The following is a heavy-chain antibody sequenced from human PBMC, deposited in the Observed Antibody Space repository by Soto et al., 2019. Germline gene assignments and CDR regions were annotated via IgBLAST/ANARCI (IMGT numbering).Heavy chain of an antibody. Sequence: SETPSLTCAVYGGSFSGYYWSWIRQPPGKGLEWIGEINHSGSTNYNPSLKSRVTISVDTSKNQFSLKLSSVTAADTAVYYCARTSGSSGWARRVGAEYFQHWGQGTLVTVSS. V-gene: IGHV4-34*01. D-gene: IGHD6-19*01. J-gene: IGHJ1*01. CDR1: GGSFSGYY. CDR3: ARTSGSSGWARRVGAEYFQH. CDR2: INHSGST.